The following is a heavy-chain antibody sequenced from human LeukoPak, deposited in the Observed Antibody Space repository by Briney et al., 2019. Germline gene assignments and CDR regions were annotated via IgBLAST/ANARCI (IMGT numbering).Heavy chain of an antibody. D-gene: IGHD3-22*01. CDR3: AKDSSDYYFDY. V-gene: IGHV3-23*01. Sequence: PGGSLRPSCAASGFTFSTYWMSWVRQAPGKGLEWDSAISDTGNTYHADSVKGRFTISRDSSKNTLYVQLNSLRPDDTAVYYCAKDSSDYYFDYWGQGTLVTVSS. CDR2: ISDTGNT. CDR1: GFTFSTYW. J-gene: IGHJ4*02.